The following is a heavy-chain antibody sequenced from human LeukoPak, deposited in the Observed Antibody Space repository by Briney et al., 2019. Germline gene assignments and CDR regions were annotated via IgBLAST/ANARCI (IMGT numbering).Heavy chain of an antibody. CDR1: GYTFTDYF. Sequence: ASVKVSCKASGYTFTDYFIHWVRQAPGQGLEWMGWIKPNSGDTKYAEKFQGRVTMTRDTSISTAYMELSRLISDDTAVYYCTRDWGPNSGNFHYDGFDIWGQGTVVTVSS. J-gene: IGHJ3*02. D-gene: IGHD1-26*01. CDR3: TRDWGPNSGNFHYDGFDI. CDR2: IKPNSGDT. V-gene: IGHV1-2*02.